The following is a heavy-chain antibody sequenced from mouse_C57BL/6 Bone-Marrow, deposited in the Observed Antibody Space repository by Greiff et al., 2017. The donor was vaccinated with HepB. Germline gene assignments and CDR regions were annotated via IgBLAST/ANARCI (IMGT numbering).Heavy chain of an antibody. J-gene: IGHJ3*01. D-gene: IGHD1-1*01. V-gene: IGHV5-4*01. CDR1: GFTFSSYA. Sequence: EVQRVESGGGLVKPGGSLKLSCAASGFTFSSYAMSWVRQTPEKRLEWVATISDGGSYTYYPDNVKGRFTISRDNAKNNLYLQMSHLKSEDTAMYYCARDRDGSSYAWFAYWGQGTLVTVSA. CDR3: ARDRDGSSYAWFAY. CDR2: ISDGGSYT.